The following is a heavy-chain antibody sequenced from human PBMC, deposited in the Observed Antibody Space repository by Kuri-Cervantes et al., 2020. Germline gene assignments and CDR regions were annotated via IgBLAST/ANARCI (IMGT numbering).Heavy chain of an antibody. D-gene: IGHD3-9*01. J-gene: IGHJ6*02. CDR2: IWYDGSNK. Sequence: GESLKISCAASGFTFSSYGTHWVRQAPGKGLEWVAVIWYDGSNKYYADSVKGRFTISRDNSKNTLYLQMNSLRAEDTAVYYCARPGTYYDILTDGMDVWGQGTTVTVSS. CDR3: ARPGTYYDILTDGMDV. CDR1: GFTFSSYG. V-gene: IGHV3-33*08.